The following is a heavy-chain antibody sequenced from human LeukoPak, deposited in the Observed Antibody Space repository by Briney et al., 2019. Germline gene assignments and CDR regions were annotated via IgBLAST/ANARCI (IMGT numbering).Heavy chain of an antibody. J-gene: IGHJ5*02. CDR1: GGSINTYY. V-gene: IGHV4-59*08. D-gene: IGHD6-13*01. Sequence: ETLSLTCTVSGGSINTYYWSWIRQPPGKGLEWIGYIYYSGSANYNPSLKSRVTISVDTSKNQLSLKLSSVTAADTAVYYCARTIAAAGSDWFDPWGQGTLVTVSS. CDR2: IYYSGSA. CDR3: ARTIAAAGSDWFDP.